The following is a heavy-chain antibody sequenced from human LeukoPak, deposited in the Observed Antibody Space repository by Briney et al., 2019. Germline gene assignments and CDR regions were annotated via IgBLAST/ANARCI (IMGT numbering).Heavy chain of an antibody. CDR1: GGSISSGDYY. D-gene: IGHD2-2*01. CDR2: IYYSGST. Sequence: PSQTLSLTRTVSGGSISSGDYYWSWIRQPPGKGLEWIGYIYYSGSTYYNPSLKSRVTISVDTSKNQFSLKLSSVTAADTAVYYCARGGDIVVVPAAPWFDPWGQGTLVTVSS. V-gene: IGHV4-30-4*08. J-gene: IGHJ5*02. CDR3: ARGGDIVVVPAAPWFDP.